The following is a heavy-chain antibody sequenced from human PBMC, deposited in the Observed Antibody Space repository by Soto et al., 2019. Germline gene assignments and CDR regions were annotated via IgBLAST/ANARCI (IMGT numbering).Heavy chain of an antibody. J-gene: IGHJ6*03. D-gene: IGHD3-3*01. V-gene: IGHV1-3*01. CDR3: ARGLSGRYYDFWSGPDSHEPPYYYMDV. CDR2: INDGNGNT. CDR1: RYSFTRYP. Sequence: GASVKVSCKDSRYSFTRYPMHRLRKAPGKRLERMRWINDGNGNTKYSQKFQGRVTITRDTSASTAYMELSSLRSEDTAVYYCARGLSGRYYDFWSGPDSHEPPYYYMDVWGKGTTVTVSS.